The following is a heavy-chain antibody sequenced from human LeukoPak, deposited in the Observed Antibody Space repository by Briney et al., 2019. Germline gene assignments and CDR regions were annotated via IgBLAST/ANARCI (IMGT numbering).Heavy chain of an antibody. V-gene: IGHV1-2*02. Sequence: ASVKVSCKASGYTFTAYYMHWVRQAPGQGLEWMGWINPNSGGTNYAQKFQGRVSMTSDTSIRTAYMELSRLRPDDTAVYCCARDELYSSGWYLDSWGQGTLVTVSS. J-gene: IGHJ4*02. CDR1: GYTFTAYY. CDR3: ARDELYSSGWYLDS. CDR2: INPNSGGT. D-gene: IGHD6-19*01.